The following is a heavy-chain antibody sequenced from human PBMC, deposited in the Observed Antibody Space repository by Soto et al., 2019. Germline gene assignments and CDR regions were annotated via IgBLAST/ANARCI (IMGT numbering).Heavy chain of an antibody. Sequence: VQLXXSXXXVXXPGSSXKVXCKASGGTFSSYTIXXXXXXXXQGLEWMGRIIPILGIANYAQKXXXXXXXXXXXXXXXXXXXXXXXXSEDTAVYYCARAGKITGTTADYWGQGTLVTVSS. CDR2: IIPILGIA. V-gene: IGHV1-69*02. CDR3: ARAGKITGTTADY. D-gene: IGHD1-20*01. CDR1: GGTFSSYT. J-gene: IGHJ4*02.